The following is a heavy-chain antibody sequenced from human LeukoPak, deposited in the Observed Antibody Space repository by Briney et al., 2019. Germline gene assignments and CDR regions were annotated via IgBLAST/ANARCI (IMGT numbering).Heavy chain of an antibody. CDR2: INPSGGST. Sequence: ASVKVSCKASGYTFTSYYMHWVRQAPGQGLEWMGMINPSGGSTSYAQKFQGRVTMTRDMSTSTVYMELSSLRSEDTAVYYCARGLTMEDSWFDPWGQGTLVTVSS. J-gene: IGHJ5*02. V-gene: IGHV1-46*01. D-gene: IGHD1-14*01. CDR1: GYTFTSYY. CDR3: ARGLTMEDSWFDP.